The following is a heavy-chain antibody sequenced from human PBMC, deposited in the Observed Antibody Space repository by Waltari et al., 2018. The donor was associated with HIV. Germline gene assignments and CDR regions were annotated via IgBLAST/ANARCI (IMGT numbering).Heavy chain of an antibody. D-gene: IGHD6-6*01. CDR1: GGSLRRSSYY. Sequence: QLQLQESGPGLVKPSETLSLTCSVSGGSLRRSSYYWGWVRQPPGRGLDWLGSIYYSGITYYNPSLKSRVTISVDTSKNQFSLKLSSVTAADTAVYYCARRFEQLGYFDLWGRGTLVTVSS. J-gene: IGHJ2*01. V-gene: IGHV4-39*01. CDR2: IYYSGIT. CDR3: ARRFEQLGYFDL.